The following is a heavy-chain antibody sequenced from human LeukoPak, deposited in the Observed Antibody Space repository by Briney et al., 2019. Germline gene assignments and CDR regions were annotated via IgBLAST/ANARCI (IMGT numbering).Heavy chain of an antibody. D-gene: IGHD7-27*01. CDR1: GGSISSGDYY. CDR2: IYYSGST. J-gene: IGHJ4*02. CDR3: ARDRGDKGAFDY. Sequence: KASETLSLTCTVSGGSISSGDYYWSWIRQPPGKGLEWIGYIYYSGSTYYNPSLKSRVTISVDTSKNQFSLKLSSVTAADTAVYYCARDRGDKGAFDYWGQGTLVTVSS. V-gene: IGHV4-30-4*01.